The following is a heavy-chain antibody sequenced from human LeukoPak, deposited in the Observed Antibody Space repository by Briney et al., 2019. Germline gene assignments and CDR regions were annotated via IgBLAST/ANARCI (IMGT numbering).Heavy chain of an antibody. CDR3: ARDSVDGLSDY. CDR2: INPSGGST. J-gene: IGHJ4*02. V-gene: IGHV1-46*01. D-gene: IGHD3-9*01. CDR1: GFTFTSYY. Sequence: ASVKVSCKASGFTFTSYYMHWVRQAPGQGLEWMGIINPSGGSTSYAQKFQGRVTMTRDTSTSTVYMELSSLRSEDTAVYYCARDSVDGLSDYWGQGTLVTVSS.